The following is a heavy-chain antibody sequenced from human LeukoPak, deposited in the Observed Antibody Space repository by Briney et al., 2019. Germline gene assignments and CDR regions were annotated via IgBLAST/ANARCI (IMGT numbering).Heavy chain of an antibody. V-gene: IGHV3-48*04. CDR1: GFTFSSYA. Sequence: GGSLRLSCAASGFTFSSYAMSWVRQAPGKGLEWVSYISSTGSTIYYADSVKGRFTISRDNTKNSLHLSMNSLRADDTAIYYCARDGFNYSPIDYWGQGILVTVSS. D-gene: IGHD5-24*01. CDR2: ISSTGSTI. CDR3: ARDGFNYSPIDY. J-gene: IGHJ4*02.